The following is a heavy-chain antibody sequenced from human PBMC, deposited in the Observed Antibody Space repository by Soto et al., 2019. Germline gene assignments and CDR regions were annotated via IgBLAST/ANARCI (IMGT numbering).Heavy chain of an antibody. CDR1: GYTFTGYY. V-gene: IGHV1-2*04. D-gene: IGHD6-19*01. Sequence: QVQLVQSGAEVKKPGASVKVSCKASGYTFTGYYMHWVRQAPGQGLERMGWINPNSGGTNYAQKFQGWVTMTRDTSISTAYMELSRLRSDDTAVYYCARAPGIAVAGTSWYFDLWGRGTLVTVSS. J-gene: IGHJ2*01. CDR2: INPNSGGT. CDR3: ARAPGIAVAGTSWYFDL.